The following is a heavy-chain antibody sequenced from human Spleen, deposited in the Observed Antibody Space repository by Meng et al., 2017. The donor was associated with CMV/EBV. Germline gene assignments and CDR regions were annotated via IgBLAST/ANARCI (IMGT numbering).Heavy chain of an antibody. CDR3: AREVAVAGLDY. V-gene: IGHV1-18*01. CDR2: INSKNGNT. D-gene: IGHD6-19*01. Sequence: ASVKVSCKASGYTFTSHDINWVRQATGQGLEWMGWINSKNGNTNYAQKLQSRLTLTTDTPTSTAYMELRSLRSDDTAVYYCAREVAVAGLDYWGQGTLVTVSS. J-gene: IGHJ4*02. CDR1: GYTFTSHD.